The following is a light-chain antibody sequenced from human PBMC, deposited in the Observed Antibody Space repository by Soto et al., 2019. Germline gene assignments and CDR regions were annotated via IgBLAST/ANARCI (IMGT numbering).Light chain of an antibody. J-gene: IGLJ1*01. CDR2: AVR. V-gene: IGLV2-11*01. Sequence: QSALTQPRSVSGSPGQSVTISCTGTSSDGCAFDFVSWYQKHPGKAPKIMIYAVRKRTARVPDRFYGSKYGTTASRTXSGLKAEDEADYYCCSYAGNFGYAFGTGTKVTV. CDR1: SSDGCAFDF. CDR3: CSYAGNFGYA.